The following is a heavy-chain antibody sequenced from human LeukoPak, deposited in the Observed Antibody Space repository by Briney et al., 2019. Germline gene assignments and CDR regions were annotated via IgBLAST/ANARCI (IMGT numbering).Heavy chain of an antibody. Sequence: GASVKVSCKASGYTFTSYDINWVRQATGQGLEWMGWMNPNSGNTGYAQKFQGRVTMTRNTSISTAYMELSSLRSEDTAVYCCARGCCSSTSCYGWRFDYWGQGTLVTVSS. CDR2: MNPNSGNT. J-gene: IGHJ4*02. V-gene: IGHV1-8*01. CDR1: GYTFTSYD. D-gene: IGHD2-2*01. CDR3: ARGCCSSTSCYGWRFDY.